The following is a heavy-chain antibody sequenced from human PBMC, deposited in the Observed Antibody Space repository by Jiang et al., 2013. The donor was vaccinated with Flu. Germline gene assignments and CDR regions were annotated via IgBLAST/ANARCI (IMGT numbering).Heavy chain of an antibody. Sequence: VKPGGSLRLSCAASGFTFSNAWMSWVRQAPGKGLEWVGRIKSKTDGGTTDYAAPVKGRFTISRDDSKNTLYLQMNSLKTEDTAVYYCTTDTPYGGIFGVNYAFDYWGQGTLVTVSS. CDR1: GFTFSNAW. V-gene: IGHV3-15*01. J-gene: IGHJ4*02. D-gene: IGHD3-3*01. CDR2: IKSKTDGGTT. CDR3: TTDTPYGGIFGVNYAFDY.